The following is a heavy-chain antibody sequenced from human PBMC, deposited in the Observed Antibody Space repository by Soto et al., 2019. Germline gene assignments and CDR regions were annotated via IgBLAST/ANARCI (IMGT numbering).Heavy chain of an antibody. Sequence: GGSLRLSCAASGFTFSSYGIHWGRQAPGKGLEWVAVISYDGSNKYYADSVKGRFTISRDNSKNTLYLQMNSLRAEDTAVYYCAKSLTNSPFYGMDVWGQGTTVTVSS. V-gene: IGHV3-30*18. CDR3: AKSLTNSPFYGMDV. CDR1: GFTFSSYG. J-gene: IGHJ6*02. CDR2: ISYDGSNK. D-gene: IGHD2-8*01.